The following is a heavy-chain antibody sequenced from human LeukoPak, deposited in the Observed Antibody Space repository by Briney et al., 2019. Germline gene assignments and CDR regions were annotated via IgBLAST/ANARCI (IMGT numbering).Heavy chain of an antibody. CDR1: GFIFSNYA. Sequence: GGSLILSCAASGFIFSNYAMSWVRQVPGRGLEWVSTISSRGDSTYAADSVKGRFTISRDNSKNSLYLQMNTVRAEDTAVYYCVKGPRPDITVAHTVENWGQGTLVTVSS. V-gene: IGHV3-23*01. CDR3: VKGPRPDITVAHTVEN. CDR2: ISSRGDST. D-gene: IGHD6-19*01. J-gene: IGHJ4*02.